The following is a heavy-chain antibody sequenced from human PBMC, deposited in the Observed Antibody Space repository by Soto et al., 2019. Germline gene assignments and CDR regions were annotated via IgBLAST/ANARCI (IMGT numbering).Heavy chain of an antibody. CDR3: ARDLLPCDYDSSGSVDY. CDR2: ISSSSSTI. J-gene: IGHJ4*02. CDR1: GFTFSSYS. Sequence: EVQLVESGGGLVQPGGSLRLSCAASGFTFSSYSMNWVRQAPGKGLEWVSYISSSSSTIYYADSVKGRFTISRDNAKNSLYLQMNSLRDEDTAVYYCARDLLPCDYDSSGSVDYWGQGTLVTVSS. D-gene: IGHD3-22*01. V-gene: IGHV3-48*02.